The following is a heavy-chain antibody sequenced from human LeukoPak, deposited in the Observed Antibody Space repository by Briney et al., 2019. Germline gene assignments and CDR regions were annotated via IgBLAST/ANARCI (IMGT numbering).Heavy chain of an antibody. Sequence: SETLSLTCAVSGGSFSGYYWSWIRQPPGKGLEWIGDINHSGSTNYNPSLKSRVTISVDTSKNQFSLKLSSVTAADTAVYYCARGPPSCSGGSCYSGAAFDIWGQGTMVTVSS. J-gene: IGHJ3*02. D-gene: IGHD2-15*01. CDR3: ARGPPSCSGGSCYSGAAFDI. CDR2: INHSGST. CDR1: GGSFSGYY. V-gene: IGHV4-34*01.